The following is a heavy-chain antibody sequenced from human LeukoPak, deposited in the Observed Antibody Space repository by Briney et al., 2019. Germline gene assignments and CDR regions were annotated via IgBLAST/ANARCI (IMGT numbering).Heavy chain of an antibody. CDR2: IRYDGSNK. CDR3: AKAPMVRGVIIASYFDY. J-gene: IGHJ4*02. Sequence: PGGSLRLPCAASGFTFSSYGMHWVRQAPGKGLEWVAFIRYDGSNKYYADSVKGRFTISRDNSKNTLYLQMNSLSAEDTAVYYCAKAPMVRGVIIASYFDYWGQGTLVTVSS. V-gene: IGHV3-30*02. CDR1: GFTFSSYG. D-gene: IGHD3-10*01.